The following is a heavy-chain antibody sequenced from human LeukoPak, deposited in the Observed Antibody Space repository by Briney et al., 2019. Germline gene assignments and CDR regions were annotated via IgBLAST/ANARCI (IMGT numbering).Heavy chain of an antibody. V-gene: IGHV1-2*02. CDR1: GYTFTSYA. J-gene: IGHJ4*02. D-gene: IGHD3-9*01. CDR2: INPNSGGT. Sequence: ASVKVSCKASGYTFTSYAMNWVRQAPGQGLEWMGWINPNSGGTNYAQKFQGRVTMTRDTSISTAYMELSRLRSDDTAVYYCARELYYDILTGYPLDYWGQGTLVTVSS. CDR3: ARELYYDILTGYPLDY.